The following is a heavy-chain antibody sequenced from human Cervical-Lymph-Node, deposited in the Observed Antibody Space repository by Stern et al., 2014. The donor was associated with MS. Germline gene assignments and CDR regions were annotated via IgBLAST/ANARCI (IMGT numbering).Heavy chain of an antibody. J-gene: IGHJ6*02. D-gene: IGHD6-6*01. V-gene: IGHV1-18*01. Sequence: VQLVESGAEVKNPGASVKVSCKASGYSFTQYGISWVRQAPGQGLEWMGWINGYNGNTNYAQKLQGRATVTTDTSTNTAYMELRNLRSDDTAVYYCARETYTSSSGAYYYYALDVWGQGTKVTVCS. CDR1: GYSFTQYG. CDR2: INGYNGNT. CDR3: ARETYTSSSGAYYYYALDV.